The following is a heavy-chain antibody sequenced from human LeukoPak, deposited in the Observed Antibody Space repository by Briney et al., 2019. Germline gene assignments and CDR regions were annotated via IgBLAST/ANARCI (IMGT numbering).Heavy chain of an antibody. D-gene: IGHD3-22*01. CDR2: ISTSSTYI. CDR3: ASPRNYDSSTFDI. Sequence: GGSLRLSCAASGFTLSGYSMNWVRQAPAKGLEWVSSISTSSTYIYYAGSVKGRFTISRDNAKNSLYLQMNSLRAEDTAVYYCASPRNYDSSTFDIWGQGTMVTVSS. J-gene: IGHJ3*02. V-gene: IGHV3-21*01. CDR1: GFTLSGYS.